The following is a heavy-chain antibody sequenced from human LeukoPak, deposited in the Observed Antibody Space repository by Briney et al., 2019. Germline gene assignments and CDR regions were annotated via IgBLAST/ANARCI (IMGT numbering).Heavy chain of an antibody. CDR2: IYYSGST. CDR1: GGPISSGSYY. Sequence: SETLSLTCTVSGGPISSGSYYWGWIRQPPGKGLEWIGSIYYSGSTYNNPSLKSRVTISVDTSKNQFSLKLSSVTAADTAVYYCAALTTVTTSFDYWGQGTLVTVSS. J-gene: IGHJ4*02. CDR3: AALTTVTTSFDY. V-gene: IGHV4-39*01. D-gene: IGHD4-11*01.